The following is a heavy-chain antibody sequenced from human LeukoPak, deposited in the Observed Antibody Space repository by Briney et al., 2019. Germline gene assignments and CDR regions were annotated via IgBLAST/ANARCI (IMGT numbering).Heavy chain of an antibody. CDR3: ARGAGGLYWGALEF. CDR1: GGSFRNYA. V-gene: IGHV1-69*05. CDR2: IIPLFGNA. Sequence: SVKVSCKASGGSFRNYAISWVRQAPGQGLEWMGGIIPLFGNADYAKKFQDGVTFTTDASMTTVYMELKSLRFEDTAIYYCARGAGGLYWGALEFWGQGTPVTVSS. J-gene: IGHJ4*02. D-gene: IGHD3-16*01.